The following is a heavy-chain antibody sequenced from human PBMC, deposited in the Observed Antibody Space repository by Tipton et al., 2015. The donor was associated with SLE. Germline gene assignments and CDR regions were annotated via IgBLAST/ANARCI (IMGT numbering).Heavy chain of an antibody. Sequence: SLRLSCAASGFSFSSSGMTWVRQAPGKGLEWVSAITISGGRTYYADSVRGRFTISRDNAKNSLFLQMNSLRSEDTAVYYCAKAQGGTTYYYYMDVWGGGTTVTVSS. CDR2: ITISGGRT. V-gene: IGHV3-23*01. CDR3: AKAQGGTTYYYYMDV. CDR1: GFSFSSSG. J-gene: IGHJ6*03. D-gene: IGHD1-1*01.